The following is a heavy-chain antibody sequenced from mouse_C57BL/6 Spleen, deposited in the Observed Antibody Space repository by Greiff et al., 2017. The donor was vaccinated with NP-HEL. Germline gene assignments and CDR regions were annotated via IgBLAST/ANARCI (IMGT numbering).Heavy chain of an antibody. Sequence: VQLQQPGAELVMPGASVKLSCKASGYTFTSYWMHWVKQRPGQGLEWIGEIDPSDSYTNYNQKFKGKSTLTVDKSSSTAYMQLSSLTSEDSAVYYCARSPYDYGDFDYWGQGTTLTVSS. CDR2: IDPSDSYT. D-gene: IGHD2-4*01. CDR3: ARSPYDYGDFDY. CDR1: GYTFTSYW. J-gene: IGHJ2*01. V-gene: IGHV1-69*01.